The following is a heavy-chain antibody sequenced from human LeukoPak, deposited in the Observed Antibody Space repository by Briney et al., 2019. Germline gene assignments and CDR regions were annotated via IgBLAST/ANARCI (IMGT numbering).Heavy chain of an antibody. Sequence: GGSLRLSSAASGFTFSSYAMHWVRQAPGKGLEWVAVISYDGSNKYYADSVKGRFTISRDNSKNTLYLQMNSLRAEDTAVYYCARDRSSTSHYYYYGMDVWGQGTTVTVSS. CDR3: ARDRSSTSHYYYYGMDV. J-gene: IGHJ6*02. V-gene: IGHV3-30-3*01. D-gene: IGHD2-2*01. CDR1: GFTFSSYA. CDR2: ISYDGSNK.